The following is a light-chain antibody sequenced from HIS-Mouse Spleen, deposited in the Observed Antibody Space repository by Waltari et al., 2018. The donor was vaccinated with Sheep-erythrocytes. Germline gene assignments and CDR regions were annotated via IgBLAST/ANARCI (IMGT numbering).Light chain of an antibody. Sequence: QSALTQPPSASGSPGQSVTISCTGTSSDVGGYNYVSWYQQHPGKAPKLMIYEVSKRPQGVPDGCSGSKSGNTASLTVSGLQAEDEADYYCSSYAGSNNWVFGGGTKLTVL. CDR1: SSDVGGYNY. V-gene: IGLV2-8*01. CDR2: EVS. CDR3: SSYAGSNNWV. J-gene: IGLJ3*02.